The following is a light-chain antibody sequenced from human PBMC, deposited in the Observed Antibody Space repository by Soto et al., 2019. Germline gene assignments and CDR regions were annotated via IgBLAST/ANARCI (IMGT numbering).Light chain of an antibody. V-gene: IGKV3-20*01. CDR3: QQYGASPIT. CDR2: DAS. J-gene: IGKJ5*01. Sequence: EIVLTQSPGTLSLSPGERATLSCRASQSVSRNYVAWYQQKPGQAPRLLIYDASSRATGIPDRFRGRGSGTEFTLTISRLEPEDFAVYYCQQYGASPITFGQGTRLEIK. CDR1: QSVSRNY.